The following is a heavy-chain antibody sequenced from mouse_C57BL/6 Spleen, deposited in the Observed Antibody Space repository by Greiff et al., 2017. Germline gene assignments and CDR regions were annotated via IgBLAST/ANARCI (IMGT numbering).Heavy chain of an antibody. D-gene: IGHD3-2*02. CDR1: GFNIKDDY. V-gene: IGHV14-4*01. Sequence: VQLQQPGAELVRPGASVKLSCTASGFNIKDDYMHWVKQRPEQGLEWIGWIDPENGDTEYASKFQGKATITADTSSNTAYLQLSSLTSEDTAVYYCTVDSSGYGFAYWGQGTLVTVSA. J-gene: IGHJ3*01. CDR3: TVDSSGYGFAY. CDR2: IDPENGDT.